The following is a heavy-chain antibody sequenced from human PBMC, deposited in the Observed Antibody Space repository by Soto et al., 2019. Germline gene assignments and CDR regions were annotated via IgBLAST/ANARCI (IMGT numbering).Heavy chain of an antibody. J-gene: IGHJ4*02. D-gene: IGHD2-2*01. CDR1: GYTFNNSY. Sequence: SVKGSCKASGYTFNNSYMHWVRQAPGQGLEWMGGINPNGDTTYYAQKFLGRLTVTRDTSTSTVYMELSSLRSHDTAVYYCAREGATAAKMFDYWGQGTLVTVSS. CDR2: INPNGDTT. V-gene: IGHV1-46*02. CDR3: AREGATAAKMFDY.